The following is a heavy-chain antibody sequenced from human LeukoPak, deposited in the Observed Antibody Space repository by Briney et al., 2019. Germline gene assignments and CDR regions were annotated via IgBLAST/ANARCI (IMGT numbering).Heavy chain of an antibody. CDR3: ARDNVICSSTSCYQDYYYYYMDV. Sequence: SVKVACKASGGTFSSYAISWVRQAPGQGLEWMGGIIPIFGTANYAQKFQGRVTITADESTSTAYMELSSLRSEDTAVYYCARDNVICSSTSCYQDYYYYYMDVWGKGTTVTVSS. V-gene: IGHV1-69*01. CDR2: IIPIFGTA. CDR1: GGTFSSYA. D-gene: IGHD2-2*01. J-gene: IGHJ6*03.